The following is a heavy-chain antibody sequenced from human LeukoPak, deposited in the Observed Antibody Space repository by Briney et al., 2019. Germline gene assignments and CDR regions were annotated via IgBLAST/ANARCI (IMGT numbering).Heavy chain of an antibody. J-gene: IGHJ4*02. V-gene: IGHV3-48*01. CDR3: ARDNSGSYFDY. CDR2: ISSSSSTM. D-gene: IGHD1-26*01. CDR1: GFTFSSYS. Sequence: GGSLRLSCAASGFTFSSYSTNWVRQAPGKGLEWVSYISSSSSTMYYADSVKGRFTISRDNAKNSLYLQMNSLRAEDTAVYYCARDNSGSYFDYWGQGTLVTVSS.